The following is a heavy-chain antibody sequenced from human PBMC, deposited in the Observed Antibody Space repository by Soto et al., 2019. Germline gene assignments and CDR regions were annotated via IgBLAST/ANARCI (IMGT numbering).Heavy chain of an antibody. Sequence: QVHLVQSGAEVKKPGASVKVSCKGSGYAFTTYGITWVRQAPGQGLEWMGWISAHNGNTNYAQKLQGRVTVTRDTATRTAYMELRRVRADDPAVYDCARGRYGDYWGKGALVTVSS. V-gene: IGHV1-18*01. CDR2: ISAHNGNT. J-gene: IGHJ4*02. CDR3: ARGRYGDY. CDR1: GYAFTTYG. D-gene: IGHD1-1*01.